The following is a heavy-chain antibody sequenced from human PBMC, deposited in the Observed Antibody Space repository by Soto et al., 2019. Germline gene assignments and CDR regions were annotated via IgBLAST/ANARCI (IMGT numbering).Heavy chain of an antibody. J-gene: IGHJ3*02. CDR3: ARRWGSAFDI. CDR1: GGSISSYY. V-gene: IGHV4-59*08. Sequence: PSETLSRTCTGSGGSISSYYWSWIRQPPGKGLEWIGYIYYSGSTNYNPSLKSRVTISVDTSKNQFSLKLSSVTAADTAVYYCARRWGSAFDIWGQGTMVTVSS. D-gene: IGHD3-16*01. CDR2: IYYSGST.